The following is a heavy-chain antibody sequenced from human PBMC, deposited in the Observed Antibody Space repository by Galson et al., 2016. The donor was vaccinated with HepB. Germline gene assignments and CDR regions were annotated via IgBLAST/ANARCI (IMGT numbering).Heavy chain of an antibody. V-gene: IGHV3-23*01. CDR3: AKAYSSGWYDWYFDL. CDR1: GFTFSSYS. J-gene: IGHJ2*01. CDR2: ISRSGGTT. D-gene: IGHD6-19*01. Sequence: SLRLSCAASGFTFSSYSMNWIRQAPGKGLEWVSAISRSGGTTHYADSVKGRFTISSDNSRNTLFVQMNSLRADDTAVYYCAKAYSSGWYDWYFDLWRRGTLVTVSS.